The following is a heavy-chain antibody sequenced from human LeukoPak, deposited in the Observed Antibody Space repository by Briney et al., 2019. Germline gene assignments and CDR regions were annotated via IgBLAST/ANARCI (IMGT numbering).Heavy chain of an antibody. J-gene: IGHJ3*02. CDR1: GGSISSYY. V-gene: IGHV4-59*08. D-gene: IGHD6-19*01. CDR2: IYYSGST. CDR3: ARSGTGYSSYADAFDI. Sequence: SETLSLTCTVSGGSISSYYWSWIRQPPGKGLEWIGYIYYSGSTNYNPSLKSRVTISVDTSKNQFSLKLSSVTAADTAVYYCARSGTGYSSYADAFDIWGQGTMVTVSS.